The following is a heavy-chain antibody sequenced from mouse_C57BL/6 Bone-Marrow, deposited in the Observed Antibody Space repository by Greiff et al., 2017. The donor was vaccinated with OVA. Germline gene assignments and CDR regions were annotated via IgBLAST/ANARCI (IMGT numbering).Heavy chain of an antibody. D-gene: IGHD1-1*01. J-gene: IGHJ3*01. CDR2: IYPGDGDT. V-gene: IGHV1-82*01. CDR1: GYAFSSSW. Sequence: QVQLQQSGPELVKPGASVKISCKASGYAFSSSWMNWVKQRPGKGLEWIGRIYPGDGDTSYNGKFKGKATLTADKSSSTAYMQLSSLTSEDSAVYFCAREAYGSSSWFAYWGQGTLVTVSA. CDR3: AREAYGSSSWFAY.